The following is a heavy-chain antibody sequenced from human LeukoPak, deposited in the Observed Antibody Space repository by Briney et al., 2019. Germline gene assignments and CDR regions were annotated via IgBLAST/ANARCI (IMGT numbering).Heavy chain of an antibody. Sequence: SVKVSCKASGGTFSSYTISWVRQAPGQGLEWMGRIIPILGIANYAQKFQGRVTITADKSTSTAYMELSSLRSEDTAVYYCARDREANYDFWTGYITYFDYWGQGTLVTVSS. CDR1: GGTFSSYT. V-gene: IGHV1-69*04. J-gene: IGHJ4*02. CDR2: IIPILGIA. CDR3: ARDREANYDFWTGYITYFDY. D-gene: IGHD3-3*01.